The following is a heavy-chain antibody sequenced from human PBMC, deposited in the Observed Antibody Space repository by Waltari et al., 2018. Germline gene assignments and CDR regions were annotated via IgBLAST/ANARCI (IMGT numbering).Heavy chain of an antibody. J-gene: IGHJ5*02. V-gene: IGHV3-53*01. Sequence: EVQLVESGGGLIQPGGSLRPSCSASGFTVSTHSMTWVRQAPGKGLEWVSVIYSGGSTYYADSVKGRFTISRDNSKNTLYLQMNSLRAEDTTVYYCARDDMSSGSSPNWFDPWGQGTLVTVSS. CDR1: GFTVSTHS. CDR2: IYSGGST. D-gene: IGHD6-19*01. CDR3: ARDDMSSGSSPNWFDP.